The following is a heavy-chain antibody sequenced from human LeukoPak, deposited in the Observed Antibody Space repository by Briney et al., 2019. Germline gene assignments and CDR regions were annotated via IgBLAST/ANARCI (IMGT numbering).Heavy chain of an antibody. CDR1: GYSISSGYY. D-gene: IGHD3-22*01. CDR2: IYYSGST. CDR3: TRGVQYYYDSSGYPTQFDL. Sequence: SETLSLTCTVSGYSISSGYYWGWIRQPPGKGLEWIGYIYYSGSTNYNPSLKSRVTISVDTSKNQFSLKLSSVTAADTAVYYCTRGVQYYYDSSGYPTQFDLWGQGTLVTVSS. J-gene: IGHJ4*02. V-gene: IGHV4-61*01.